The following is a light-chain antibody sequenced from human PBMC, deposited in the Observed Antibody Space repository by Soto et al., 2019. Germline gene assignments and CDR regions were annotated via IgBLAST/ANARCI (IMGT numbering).Light chain of an antibody. CDR1: QSLTSVY. Sequence: EIVLTQSPGTLSLSPGERATLSCRASQSLTSVYLAWYQQSPGQAPRLLIYGASTRATGIPARFSGSGSGTEFTLNISRLGFGDSAVYYCQQYNNWWTFGQGTKVDIX. CDR3: QQYNNWWT. CDR2: GAS. J-gene: IGKJ1*01. V-gene: IGKV3-20*01.